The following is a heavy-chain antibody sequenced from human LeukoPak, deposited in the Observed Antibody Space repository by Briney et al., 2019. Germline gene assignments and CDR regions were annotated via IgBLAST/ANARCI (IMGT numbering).Heavy chain of an antibody. V-gene: IGHV3-20*04. D-gene: IGHD2-8*02. CDR1: GFTFDDYG. J-gene: IGHJ6*03. CDR2: INWNGGGT. CDR3: ARWPRAVTGYYYMDV. Sequence: PGGSLRLSCAASGFTFDDYGMSWVRQAPGKGLEWVSGINWNGGGTGYADSVKGRFTISRDNAKNSLYLQMNSLRAEDTALYYCARWPRAVTGYYYMDVWGKGTTVTVSS.